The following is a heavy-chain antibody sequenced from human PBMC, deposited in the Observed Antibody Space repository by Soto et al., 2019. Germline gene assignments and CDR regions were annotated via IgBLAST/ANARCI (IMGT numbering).Heavy chain of an antibody. CDR2: MNPNSGNG. CDR3: ARDCSSTSCYFGMDV. D-gene: IGHD2-2*01. J-gene: IGHJ6*02. V-gene: IGHV1-8*01. Sequence: ASVKVSCKASGYAFSNNDISWVRQATGQGLEWMGWMNPNSGNGGYAQKFQGRVTMTTDTSTSTAYMELRSLRSDDTAVYYCARDCSSTSCYFGMDVWGQGTTVTVS. CDR1: GYAFSNND.